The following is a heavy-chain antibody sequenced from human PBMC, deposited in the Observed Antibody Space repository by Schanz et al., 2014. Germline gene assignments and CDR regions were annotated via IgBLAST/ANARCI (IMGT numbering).Heavy chain of an antibody. J-gene: IGHJ5*02. Sequence: QVQLVQSGAEVKKPGSSVKVSCKASGGSFASYTLNWMRQARGQGPELVGRIVPLINVTLYAHNFQGRVAITADTSTGITYMELKNLRSEDTAVYYCGEYGSDSYTDPWGQGTLVTVSS. CDR3: GEYGSDSYTDP. D-gene: IGHD3-10*01. CDR2: IVPLINVT. CDR1: GGSFASYT. V-gene: IGHV1-69*02.